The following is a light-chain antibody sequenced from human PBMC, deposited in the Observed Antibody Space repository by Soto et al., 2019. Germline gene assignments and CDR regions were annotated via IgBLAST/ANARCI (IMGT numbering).Light chain of an antibody. CDR2: GAS. V-gene: IGKV3-20*01. Sequence: EIVLTQSPGTLSLSPGERATLSCRASQSVSSSYLAWYQQKPGQAPRLLIYGASGRATCIPDRFSGSGSGTDFTLTISRLEPEDFAVYYCQQYGSSPGITFGQGTRLEIK. CDR1: QSVSSSY. J-gene: IGKJ5*01. CDR3: QQYGSSPGIT.